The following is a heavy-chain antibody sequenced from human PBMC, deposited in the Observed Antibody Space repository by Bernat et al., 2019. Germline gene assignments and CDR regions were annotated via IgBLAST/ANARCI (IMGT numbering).Heavy chain of an antibody. CDR3: ARSYSSSWYTFDY. CDR2: ISYDGSNK. V-gene: IGHV3-30-3*01. J-gene: IGHJ4*02. D-gene: IGHD6-13*01. CDR1: GFTFSSYA. Sequence: QVQLVESGGGVVQPGRSLRLSCAASGFTFSSYAMHWVRQAPGQGLEWVAAISYDGSNKYYADSVKGRFTISRDNSKNTLYLQMNSLRAEDTAVYYCARSYSSSWYTFDYWGQGTLVTVSS.